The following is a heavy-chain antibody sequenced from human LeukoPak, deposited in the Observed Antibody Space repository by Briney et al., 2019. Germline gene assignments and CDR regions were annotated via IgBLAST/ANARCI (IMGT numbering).Heavy chain of an antibody. J-gene: IGHJ4*02. CDR1: GVSISSSNYY. CDR2: IYWSGNT. Sequence: SETLSLTCTVSGVSISSSNYYWSWIRHPTGQGLMGRGCIYWSGNTYYTPSLKIRVTISVATSQNHFSLKFSSVTAADTAVCYCGRRPFWGGYSYYFDYWGQGTLVPVSS. D-gene: IGHD3-3*01. V-gene: IGHV4-39*02. CDR3: GRRPFWGGYSYYFDY.